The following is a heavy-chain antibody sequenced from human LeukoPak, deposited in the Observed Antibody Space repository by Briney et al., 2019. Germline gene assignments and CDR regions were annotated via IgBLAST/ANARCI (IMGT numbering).Heavy chain of an antibody. D-gene: IGHD3-9*01. V-gene: IGHV3-38-3*01. CDR1: GFTVSSNE. CDR3: ARDIVTSYYDSPDNC. Sequence: GGSLRLSCAASGFTVSSNEMSWARQAPGKGLEWVSSISGGSTYYADSRKGRFTISRDNSKNTLYLQMNSLRAEDTALYYCARDIVTSYYDSPDNCWGQGTLVTVSS. J-gene: IGHJ4*02. CDR2: ISGGST.